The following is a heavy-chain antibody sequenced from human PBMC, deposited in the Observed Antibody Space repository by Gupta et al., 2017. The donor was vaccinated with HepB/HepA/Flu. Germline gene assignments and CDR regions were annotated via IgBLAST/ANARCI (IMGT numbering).Heavy chain of an antibody. Sequence: QVHLVQSGAEVKKPGASVRVSCKASEYTFTNYDINWVRQATGHGLEWMGWMNPNSGDTGYAQKFQGRVTITRHTSMTTVYMELSSLRSEDTAVYYCARGGRSDTYYYYYYMDVWGKGTTVTVSS. D-gene: IGHD3-3*01. CDR1: EYTFTNYD. CDR2: MNPNSGDT. CDR3: ARGGRSDTYYYYYYMDV. J-gene: IGHJ6*03. V-gene: IGHV1-8*03.